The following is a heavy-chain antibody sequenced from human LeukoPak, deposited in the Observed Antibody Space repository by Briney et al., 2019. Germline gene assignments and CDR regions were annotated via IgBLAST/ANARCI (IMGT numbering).Heavy chain of an antibody. Sequence: SETLALTCTVPGGSISSYYWSWIRQPAGKGLEWIGRIYTSGSTNYNPSVKSRVTMSVDTSKNQFSLKLSSVTAADTAVYYCARGDDSSGYLTNFDYWGQGTLVTVSS. V-gene: IGHV4-4*07. CDR3: ARGDDSSGYLTNFDY. CDR2: IYTSGST. CDR1: GGSISSYY. D-gene: IGHD3-22*01. J-gene: IGHJ4*02.